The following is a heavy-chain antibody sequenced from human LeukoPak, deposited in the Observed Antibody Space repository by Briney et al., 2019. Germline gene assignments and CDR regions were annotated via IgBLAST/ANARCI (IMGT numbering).Heavy chain of an antibody. CDR1: GFTFDDYA. D-gene: IGHD3-16*01. V-gene: IGHV3-9*01. CDR3: AKDIGGGGDNWFDP. J-gene: IGHJ5*02. Sequence: PGGSLRLSCAASGFTFDDYAMHWVRQAPGKGLEWVSGISWNSGSIGHADSVKGRFTISRDNAKNSLHLQMNSLRAEDTALYYCAKDIGGGGDNWFDPWGQGTLVTVSS. CDR2: ISWNSGSI.